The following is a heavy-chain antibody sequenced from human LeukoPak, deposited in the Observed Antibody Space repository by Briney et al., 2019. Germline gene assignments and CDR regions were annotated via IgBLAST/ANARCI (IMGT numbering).Heavy chain of an antibody. V-gene: IGHV4-61*01. CDR2: IYYSGTT. J-gene: IGHJ4*02. CDR1: GDSVSSDSYY. Sequence: SETLSLTCTVSGDSVSSDSYYWSWIRQPPGKGLEWIGYIYYSGTTKQNPTLKSRVTLSVDTAKNQLYLKLNAVTAADTAVYYCARDSRGYYDSSGYFDHWGQGTLVTVSS. CDR3: ARDSRGYYDSSGYFDH. D-gene: IGHD3-22*01.